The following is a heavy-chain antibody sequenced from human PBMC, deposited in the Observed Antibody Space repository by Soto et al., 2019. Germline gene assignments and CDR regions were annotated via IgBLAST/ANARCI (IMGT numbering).Heavy chain of an antibody. CDR3: ARPHRSGWSLDGMDV. CDR2: IYYSGST. D-gene: IGHD6-19*01. V-gene: IGHV4-39*01. Sequence: QPQLQVSGPVLVKPSETLSLTCTVSGGSISGSNYYWVWIRQPPGKGLEWIGSIYYSGSTYYNPSLKSRVTISVDTSKNQFSRNLNSVTAADTAVYYCARPHRSGWSLDGMDVWGQGTTVTVSS. J-gene: IGHJ6*02. CDR1: GGSISGSNYY.